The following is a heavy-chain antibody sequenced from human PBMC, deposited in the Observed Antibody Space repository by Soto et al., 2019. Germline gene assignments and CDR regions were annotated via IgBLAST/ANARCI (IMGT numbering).Heavy chain of an antibody. CDR3: SRSLDA. J-gene: IGHJ5*02. V-gene: IGHV3-7*01. Sequence: XGCLRLSRTASGFTFSNLSMYWVRQAPGQGLEWVANINPDGTERRYVDSVKGRFTISRDNAKNSLYLQMSSLTAEDSALYYCSRSLDAWGQGTRVTVSS. CDR1: GFTFSNLS. CDR2: INPDGTER.